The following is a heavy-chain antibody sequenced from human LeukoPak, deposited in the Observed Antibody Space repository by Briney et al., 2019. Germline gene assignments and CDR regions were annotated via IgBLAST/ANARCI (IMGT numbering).Heavy chain of an antibody. CDR2: TNHSGST. Sequence: SETLSLTCAVYGGSFSGYYWSWIRQPPGKGLEWIGETNHSGSTNYNPSLKSRVTISVDTSKNQFSLKLSSVTAADTAVYYCARGRLIVVVPDASRGKYNWFDPWGQGTLVTVSS. CDR1: GGSFSGYY. J-gene: IGHJ5*02. CDR3: ARGRLIVVVPDASRGKYNWFDP. V-gene: IGHV4-34*01. D-gene: IGHD2-2*01.